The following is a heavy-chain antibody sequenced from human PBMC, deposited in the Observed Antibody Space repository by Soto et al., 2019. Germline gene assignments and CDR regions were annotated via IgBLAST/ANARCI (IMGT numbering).Heavy chain of an antibody. J-gene: IGHJ3*02. V-gene: IGHV3-7*04. CDR2: IKPDGSQK. D-gene: IGHD3-22*01. Sequence: EVQLVESGGGLVQPGGSLRLSCAASGFTFSTYWMSWVRQAPGKGLEWVANIKPDGSQKWYVDSVKGRFTISRDNAKNSQYLQMNSLRAEDTAVYYCARGDYYDSSGPFSDAFDIWGQGTMVTVSS. CDR3: ARGDYYDSSGPFSDAFDI. CDR1: GFTFSTYW.